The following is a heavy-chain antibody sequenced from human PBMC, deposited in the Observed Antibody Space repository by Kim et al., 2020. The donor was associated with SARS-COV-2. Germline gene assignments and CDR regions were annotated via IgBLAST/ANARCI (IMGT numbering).Heavy chain of an antibody. CDR1: GGSISSYY. CDR2: IYYSGST. D-gene: IGHD3-16*01. J-gene: IGHJ4*02. Sequence: SETLSLTCTVSGGSISSYYWSWIRQPPGKGLEWIGYIYYSGSTNYNPSLKSRVTISVDTSKNQFSLKLSSVTAADTAVYYCARDIGYDYVFDYWGQGTLVTVSS. CDR3: ARDIGYDYVFDY. V-gene: IGHV4-59*01.